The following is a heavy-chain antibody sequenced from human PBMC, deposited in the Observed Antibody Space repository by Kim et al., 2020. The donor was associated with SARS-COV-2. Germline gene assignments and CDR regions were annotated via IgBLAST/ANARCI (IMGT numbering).Heavy chain of an antibody. CDR2: IKQDGSEK. J-gene: IGHJ3*02. D-gene: IGHD6-13*01. CDR1: GFTFSSYW. CDR3: ARDGWAAAGGGAFDI. V-gene: IGHV3-7*01. Sequence: GGSLRLSCAASGFTFSSYWMSWVRQAPGKGLEWVANIKQDGSEKYYVDSVKGRFTISRDNAKNSLYLQMNSLRAEDTAVYYCARDGWAAAGGGAFDIWGQGTMVTVSS.